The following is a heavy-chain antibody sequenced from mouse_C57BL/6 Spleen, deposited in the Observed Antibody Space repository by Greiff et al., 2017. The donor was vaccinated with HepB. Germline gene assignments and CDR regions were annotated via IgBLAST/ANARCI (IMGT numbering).Heavy chain of an antibody. Sequence: QVQLKESGAELARPGASVKLSCKASGYTFTSYGISWVKQRTGQGLEWIGEIYPRSGNTYYNEKFKGKATLTADKSSRPAYMELRSLTSEDSAVYFCERSELLRGYYAMDYWGQGTSVTVSS. D-gene: IGHD1-1*01. CDR2: IYPRSGNT. CDR3: ERSELLRGYYAMDY. V-gene: IGHV1-81*01. J-gene: IGHJ4*01. CDR1: GYTFTSYG.